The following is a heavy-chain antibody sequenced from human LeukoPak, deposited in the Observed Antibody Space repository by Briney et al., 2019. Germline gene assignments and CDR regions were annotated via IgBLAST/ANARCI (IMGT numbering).Heavy chain of an antibody. CDR2: IQYDGNYI. V-gene: IGHV3-30*02. Sequence: PGGSLRLSCAASGFTFSAFGMHWVRQAPGKGLEWVAFIQYDGNYINYADSVKGRFTISRDNSKNTLSLQMNSLRAEDTAVYYCARDKYYYGSGSYTRDAFDIWGQGTMVTVSS. CDR3: ARDKYYYGSGSYTRDAFDI. D-gene: IGHD3-10*01. CDR1: GFTFSAFG. J-gene: IGHJ3*02.